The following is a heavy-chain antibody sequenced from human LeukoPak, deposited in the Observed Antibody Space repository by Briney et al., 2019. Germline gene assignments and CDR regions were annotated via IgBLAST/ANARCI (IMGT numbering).Heavy chain of an antibody. V-gene: IGHV3-7*01. J-gene: IGHJ6*03. CDR2: IKQDGIET. CDR3: ATWGSTWLRDYYYMDV. Sequence: GGSLRLSCAASGFNSGNYWMSWVRQAPGQRLEWLANIKQDGIETYYLDSVKGRFTISRDNAKNSLYLQMNSLRAEDTAVYYCATWGSTWLRDYYYMDVWGKGTTVTVSS. D-gene: IGHD5-12*01. CDR1: GFNSGNYW.